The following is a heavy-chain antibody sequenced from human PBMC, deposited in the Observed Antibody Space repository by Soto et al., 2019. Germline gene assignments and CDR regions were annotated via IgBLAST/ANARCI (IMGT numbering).Heavy chain of an antibody. V-gene: IGHV1-3*01. CDR3: ARDKKRFLEWSIPNYYGMDV. CDR2: INAGNGNT. J-gene: IGHJ6*02. CDR1: GYTFTSYA. D-gene: IGHD3-3*01. Sequence: QVQLVQSGAEVKKPGASVKVSCKASGYTFTSYAMHWVRQAPGQRLEWMGWINAGNGNTKYSQKFQGRVTVTRDTSASTAYMELSSLRSEDTAVYYCARDKKRFLEWSIPNYYGMDVWGQGTTVTVSS.